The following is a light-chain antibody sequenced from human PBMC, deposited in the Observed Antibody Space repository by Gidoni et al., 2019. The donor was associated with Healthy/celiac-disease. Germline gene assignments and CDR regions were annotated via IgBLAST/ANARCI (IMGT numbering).Light chain of an antibody. V-gene: IGLV1-51*01. CDR2: DNN. CDR3: GTWDSSLSAVV. J-gene: IGLJ2*01. Sequence: QSVLTQPPSVSAPPGQKVTISCSGSSSNIGNNYVSWYQQLPGTAPKLLMYDNNKRPSGIPDRFSGSKSGTSATLGITGLQTGDEADYYCGTWDSSLSAVVFGGGTKLTVL. CDR1: SSNIGNNY.